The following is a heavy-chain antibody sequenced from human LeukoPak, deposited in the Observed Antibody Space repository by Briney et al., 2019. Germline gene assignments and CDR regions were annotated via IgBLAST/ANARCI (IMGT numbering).Heavy chain of an antibody. D-gene: IGHD6-13*01. CDR3: AKVETAAAATLRGFDY. Sequence: GGSLRLSCAASGFTFSSCAMSWVRQAPGKGLEWVSSIGGSGGSTYYADFVKGRFTISRDNSKNTLYLQMNSLRAEDTAVYYCAKVETAAAATLRGFDYWGQGTLVTVPS. J-gene: IGHJ4*02. CDR2: IGGSGGST. CDR1: GFTFSSCA. V-gene: IGHV3-23*01.